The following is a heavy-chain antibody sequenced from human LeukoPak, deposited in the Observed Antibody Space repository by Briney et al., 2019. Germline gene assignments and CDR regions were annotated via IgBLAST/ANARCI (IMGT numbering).Heavy chain of an antibody. J-gene: IGHJ4*02. CDR1: GYSFINYD. CDR3: AREGSVAENDY. V-gene: IGHV1-18*01. Sequence: ASVKVSCKASGYSFINYDFSWVRQAPGQGLEWMGWISAYNGNTNYAQKLQGRVTMTTDTSTSTAYMELRSLRSDDTAVYYCAREGSVAENDYWGQGTLVTVSS. CDR2: ISAYNGNT. D-gene: IGHD6-13*01.